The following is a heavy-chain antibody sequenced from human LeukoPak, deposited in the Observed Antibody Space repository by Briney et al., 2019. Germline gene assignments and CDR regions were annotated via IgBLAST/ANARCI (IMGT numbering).Heavy chain of an antibody. CDR1: GYTFTSYG. CDR2: ISAYNGNT. D-gene: IGHD6-13*01. J-gene: IGHJ4*02. CDR3: ARDLGYRIAAVGRGFDY. V-gene: IGHV1-18*01. Sequence: ASVKVSCKASGYTFTSYGISWVRQAPGQGLEWMGWISAYNGNTNYAQKLQGRVTMTTDTSTSTAYMELRSLRSDDTAVYYCARDLGYRIAAVGRGFDYWGQGTLVTVSS.